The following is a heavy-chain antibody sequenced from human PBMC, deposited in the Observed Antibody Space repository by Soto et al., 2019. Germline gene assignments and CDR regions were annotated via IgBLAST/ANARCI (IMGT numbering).Heavy chain of an antibody. D-gene: IGHD1-26*01. CDR2: ISGSGADT. CDR3: AKGVKYSNVYYGMDV. CDR1: GITFTSYA. Sequence: EVQLLESGGALVQPGGSLRLSCVASGITFTSYAMSWVRQAPGKGLEWVSGISGSGADTYYADSVKGRFTIYRDNSKNTVYMQMNSLRADDTARYYWAKGVKYSNVYYGMDVWGQGTTVTVSS. J-gene: IGHJ6*02. V-gene: IGHV3-23*01.